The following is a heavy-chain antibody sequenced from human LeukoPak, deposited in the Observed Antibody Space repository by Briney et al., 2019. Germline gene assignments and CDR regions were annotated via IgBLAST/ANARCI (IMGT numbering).Heavy chain of an antibody. CDR3: ARGEYELVGDY. Sequence: ASVKVSCKTSGYTFSSHSMNWVRQAPGQGLEWMGWISPYNGNTNYAQKLQGRVTLTTDISMSTAYMEVRSLRSDDTAVYYCARGEYELVGDYWGQGTLVTVSS. V-gene: IGHV1-18*01. J-gene: IGHJ4*02. CDR1: GYTFSSHS. CDR2: ISPYNGNT. D-gene: IGHD6-13*01.